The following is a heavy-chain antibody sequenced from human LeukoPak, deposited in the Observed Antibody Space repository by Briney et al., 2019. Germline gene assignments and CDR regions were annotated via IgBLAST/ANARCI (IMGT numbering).Heavy chain of an antibody. V-gene: IGHV4-39*01. CDR3: ARGLATLYSSSAFDY. J-gene: IGHJ4*02. CDR1: GGSISSSSYY. Sequence: SETLSLTCTVSGGSISSSSYYWGWIRQPPGKGLEWIGSIYYSGSTYYNPSLKSRVTISVDTSKNQFSLKLSSMTAADTAVYYCARGLATLYSSSAFDYWGQGTLVTVSS. CDR2: IYYSGST. D-gene: IGHD6-6*01.